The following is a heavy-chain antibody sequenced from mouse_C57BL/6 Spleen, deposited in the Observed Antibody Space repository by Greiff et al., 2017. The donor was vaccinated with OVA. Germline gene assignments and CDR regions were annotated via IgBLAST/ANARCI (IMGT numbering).Heavy chain of an antibody. CDR2: INYDGSST. V-gene: IGHV5-16*01. D-gene: IGHD2-1*01. CDR1: GFTFSDYY. Sequence: EVQRVESEGGLVQPGSSMKLSCTASGFTFSDYYMAWVRQVPEKGLEWVANINYDGSSTYYLDSLKSRFIISRDNAKNILYLQMSSLKSEDTATYYCARVYYGNRGYYFDYWGQGTTLTVSS. CDR3: ARVYYGNRGYYFDY. J-gene: IGHJ2*01.